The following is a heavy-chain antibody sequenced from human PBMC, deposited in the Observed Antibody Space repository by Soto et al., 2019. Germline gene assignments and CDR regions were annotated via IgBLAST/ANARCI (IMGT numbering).Heavy chain of an antibody. CDR1: GGSISSSSYY. J-gene: IGHJ5*02. CDR2: IYYSGST. D-gene: IGHD3-10*01. Sequence: QLQLQESGPGLVKPSETLSLTCTVSGGSISSSSYYWGWIRQPPGKGLEWIGSIYYSGSTYYNPSLKSRVTISVDTSKNQFSLKLSSVTAADTAVYYCARHGGPEVLWFGAFDPWGQGTLVTVSS. V-gene: IGHV4-39*01. CDR3: ARHGGPEVLWFGAFDP.